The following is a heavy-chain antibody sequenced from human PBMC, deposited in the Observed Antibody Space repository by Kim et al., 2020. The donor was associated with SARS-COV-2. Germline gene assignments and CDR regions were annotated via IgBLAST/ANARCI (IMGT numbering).Heavy chain of an antibody. V-gene: IGHV3-23*01. D-gene: IGHD2-2*01. CDR1: GFTFSTYA. CDR3: AKRFGSSTSCQYYFDA. J-gene: IGHJ4*02. CDR2: ITSSGAYT. Sequence: GGSLRLSCAASGFTFSTYAMSWVRQAPGKGLEWVSSITSSGAYTYYTDSVKGRFTISRDNSKSTLYLQINSLTAEDTAIYYCAKRFGSSTSCQYYFDAWGQGSLVTVPA.